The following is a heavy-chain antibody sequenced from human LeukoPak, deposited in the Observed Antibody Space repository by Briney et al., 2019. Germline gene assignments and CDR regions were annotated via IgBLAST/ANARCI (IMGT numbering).Heavy chain of an antibody. D-gene: IGHD4-17*01. CDR3: ARGDDYGDYYFDY. CDR2: IDSNSGET. J-gene: IGHJ4*02. Sequence: ASVKVSCKTSVYTLTGYYIHWVRQAPGQGLEWMAWIDSNSGETDYEQNSQGRVTMTSATYISTAYMELSRLRSDDTAVYYCARGDDYGDYYFDYWGQGTLVTVSS. V-gene: IGHV1-2*02. CDR1: VYTLTGYY.